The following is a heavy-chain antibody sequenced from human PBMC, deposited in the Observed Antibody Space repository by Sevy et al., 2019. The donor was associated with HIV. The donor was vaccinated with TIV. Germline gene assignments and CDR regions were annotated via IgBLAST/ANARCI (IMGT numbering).Heavy chain of an antibody. CDR3: ARGRYDSSDYHTNTNFDY. CDR1: GFTFSTYG. V-gene: IGHV3-33*01. CDR2: IWYDGGFK. Sequence: GGSLRLSCAASGFTFSTYGMHWVRQAPGKGLEWVAAIWYDGGFKFNEDSVEGRFTISRDNSKNTVFLQMNSLRAEDTAVYYSARGRYDSSDYHTNTNFDYWGQGTLVTVSS. D-gene: IGHD3-22*01. J-gene: IGHJ4*02.